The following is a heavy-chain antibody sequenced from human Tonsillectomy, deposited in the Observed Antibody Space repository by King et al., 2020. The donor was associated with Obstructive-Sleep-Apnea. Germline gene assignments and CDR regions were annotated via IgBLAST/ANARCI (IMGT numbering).Heavy chain of an antibody. CDR2: IKKDGREK. CDR1: GISFSNYW. Sequence: VQLVEAGGGLVQPGGSLRLSCVVSGISFSNYWMSLVRQAPGKGLEWVANIKKDGREKEYAEAVKGRFTISSDNAKNSLFLQMNSLRVEDTAVYYCALITGSDYWGHGTMVTVSS. J-gene: IGHJ4*01. CDR3: ALITGSDY. V-gene: IGHV3-7*01. D-gene: IGHD1-1*01.